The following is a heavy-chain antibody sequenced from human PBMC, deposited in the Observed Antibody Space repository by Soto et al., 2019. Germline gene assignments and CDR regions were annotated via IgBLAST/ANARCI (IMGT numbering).Heavy chain of an antibody. D-gene: IGHD1-26*01. J-gene: IGHJ6*02. CDR3: AREAIVAGATAGMDV. Sequence: QAPGQGLEWMGVINPGYPAGRSTTYAQTFQGRVTMTTDTSTSTVYMELSRLRSDDTAVYYCAREAIVAGATAGMDVWGQGTTVTVSS. V-gene: IGHV1-46*01. CDR2: INPGYPAGRST.